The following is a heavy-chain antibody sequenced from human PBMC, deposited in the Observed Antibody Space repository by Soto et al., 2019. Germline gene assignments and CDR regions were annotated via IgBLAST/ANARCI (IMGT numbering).Heavy chain of an antibody. D-gene: IGHD5-18*01. V-gene: IGHV3-53*01. CDR2: IYGGLTT. J-gene: IGHJ4*02. Sequence: PGGSLRLSCAASGFTVSSTYMTWVRQAPGKGLEWVSVIYGGLTTSYADSVKGRFTISRDNSKNTVFLQMNSLRGEDSAVYYCVKERSGHSYADSWGQGTLVTVSS. CDR1: GFTVSSTY. CDR3: VKERSGHSYADS.